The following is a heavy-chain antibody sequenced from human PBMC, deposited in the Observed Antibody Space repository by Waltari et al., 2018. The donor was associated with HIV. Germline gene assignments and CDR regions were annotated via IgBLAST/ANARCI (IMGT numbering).Heavy chain of an antibody. D-gene: IGHD3-10*01. Sequence: QLQLQESGPGLVKPSETLSLTCTVSGGSISSSSYYWGWIRQPPGKGLEGIGSIYYSGSTYYNPSLKSRVTISVDTSKNQFSLKLSSVTAADTAVYYCARVSYGSGGLDYWGQGTLVTVSS. CDR2: IYYSGST. CDR3: ARVSYGSGGLDY. V-gene: IGHV4-39*07. CDR1: GGSISSSSYY. J-gene: IGHJ4*02.